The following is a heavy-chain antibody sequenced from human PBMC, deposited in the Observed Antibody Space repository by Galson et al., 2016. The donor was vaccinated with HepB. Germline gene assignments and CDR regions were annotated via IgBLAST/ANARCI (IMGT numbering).Heavy chain of an antibody. CDR1: GFTFSDNY. Sequence: SLRLSCAASGFTFSDNYMSWIRQAPGKGLEWVSYISSSSGYISYADSVRGRFTISRDNAKNSMFLQMNSLRAEDTALYYCARMYYYGTGRYYNRNLFDSWGQGIQVTVSS. D-gene: IGHD3-10*01. CDR2: ISSSSGYI. J-gene: IGHJ4*02. V-gene: IGHV3-11*06. CDR3: ARMYYYGTGRYYNRNLFDS.